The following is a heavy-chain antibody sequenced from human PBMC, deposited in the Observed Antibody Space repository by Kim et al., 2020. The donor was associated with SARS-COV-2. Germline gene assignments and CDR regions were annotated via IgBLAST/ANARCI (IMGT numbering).Heavy chain of an antibody. Sequence: TPSLKSRVTISVDTSKNQFSLKLSSVTAADTAVYYCARGGSIAAANWFDPWGQGTLVTVSS. D-gene: IGHD6-6*01. CDR3: ARGGSIAAANWFDP. J-gene: IGHJ5*02. V-gene: IGHV4-34*01.